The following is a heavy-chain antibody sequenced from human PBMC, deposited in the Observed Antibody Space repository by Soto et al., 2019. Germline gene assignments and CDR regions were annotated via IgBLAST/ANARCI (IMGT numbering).Heavy chain of an antibody. J-gene: IGHJ4*02. D-gene: IGHD5-18*01. CDR2: THDSGII. V-gene: IGHV4-59*01. CDR3: ARTGYGDHFDY. CDR1: GGSMSHYH. Sequence: QVQLQESGPGLVKPSETLSLTCTVSGGSMSHYHWCWIRQSPGKGLDFIGYTHDSGIINYNPSLMSRVAISLDASKNQFALKLTSVTAADTALYSCARTGYGDHFDYWGRGTLVTVSS.